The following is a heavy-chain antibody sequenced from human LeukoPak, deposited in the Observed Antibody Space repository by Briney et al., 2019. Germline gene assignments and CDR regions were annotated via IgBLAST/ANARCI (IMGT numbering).Heavy chain of an antibody. J-gene: IGHJ3*02. V-gene: IGHV1-2*04. CDR1: GYTFTSYA. D-gene: IGHD3-16*01. CDR3: ARDPGGDGAFDI. CDR2: INPNSGGT. Sequence: ASVKVSCKASGYTFTSYAISWVRQAPGQGLEWMGWINPNSGGTNFAQKFQGWVTMTRDTSISTAYMELSRLRSDDTAVYYCARDPGGDGAFDIWGQGTMVTVSS.